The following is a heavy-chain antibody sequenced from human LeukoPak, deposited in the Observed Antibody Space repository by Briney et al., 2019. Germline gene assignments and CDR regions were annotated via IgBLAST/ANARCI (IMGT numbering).Heavy chain of an antibody. V-gene: IGHV1-69*05. CDR3: ARARSWGKHYMDV. Sequence: ASVKVSCKAPGGTFSSYAISWVRQAPGQGLEWMGGIIPIFGTANYAQKFQGRVTITTDQSTSTAYMELSSLRSEDTAVYYCARARSWGKHYMDVWGKGTTVTVSS. D-gene: IGHD3-16*01. CDR2: IIPIFGTA. J-gene: IGHJ6*03. CDR1: GGTFSSYA.